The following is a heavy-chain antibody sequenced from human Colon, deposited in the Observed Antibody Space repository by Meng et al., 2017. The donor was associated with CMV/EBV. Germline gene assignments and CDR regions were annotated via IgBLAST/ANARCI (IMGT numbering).Heavy chain of an antibody. J-gene: IGHJ6*02. CDR1: GFIFDDYT. V-gene: IGHV3-43*01. CDR3: AKARYYYYYGMDV. Sequence: GESLKISCAASGFIFDDYTLHWVRQAPGKGLEWVSLITWDGGTTYYADSVKGRFTMSRDNSRNSLYLQMNSLRPEDTGLYYCAKARYYYYYGMDVWGQGTTVTVSS. D-gene: IGHD2-15*01. CDR2: ITWDGGTT.